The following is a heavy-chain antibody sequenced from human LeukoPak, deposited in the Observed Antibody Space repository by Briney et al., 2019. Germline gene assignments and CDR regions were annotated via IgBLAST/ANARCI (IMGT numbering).Heavy chain of an antibody. J-gene: IGHJ6*03. D-gene: IGHD6-19*01. CDR1: GFTVSSNS. CDR2: IFSST. Sequence: GGSLRLSCTVSGFTVSSNSMSWVRQAPGKGLEWVSFIFSSTHYSDSVKGRFTISRDNSKNTLYLQMNSLRAEDTAVYYCAKDPRIAVAGYYYYYMDVWGKGTTVTISS. V-gene: IGHV3-53*01. CDR3: AKDPRIAVAGYYYYYMDV.